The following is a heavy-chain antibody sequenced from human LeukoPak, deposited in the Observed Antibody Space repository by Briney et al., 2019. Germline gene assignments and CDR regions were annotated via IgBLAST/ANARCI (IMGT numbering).Heavy chain of an antibody. Sequence: ASVKVSCKASGYTFTSYDINWVRQATGQGLEWMGWMNPNSGNTGYAQKFHSRVIITRNPSINTAHMELSSLRSDDTAVYYCARGASRSFDYWGQGTLVTVSS. CDR3: ARGASRSFDY. J-gene: IGHJ4*02. CDR1: GYTFTSYD. CDR2: MNPNSGNT. V-gene: IGHV1-8*03.